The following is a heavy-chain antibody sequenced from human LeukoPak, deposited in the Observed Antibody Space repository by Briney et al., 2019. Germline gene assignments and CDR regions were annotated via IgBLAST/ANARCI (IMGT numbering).Heavy chain of an antibody. Sequence: PGGSLRLSCAASGFTFSSYGMHWVRQAPGKGLDWVAVISNDVSKKYYADSVKGRFTISRDNSKNTLSLQVSSLRTEDTAVYYCAKDRYSYAFEYSDSWGQGTLVTVSS. V-gene: IGHV3-30*18. D-gene: IGHD5-18*01. J-gene: IGHJ4*02. CDR1: GFTFSSYG. CDR2: ISNDVSKK. CDR3: AKDRYSYAFEYSDS.